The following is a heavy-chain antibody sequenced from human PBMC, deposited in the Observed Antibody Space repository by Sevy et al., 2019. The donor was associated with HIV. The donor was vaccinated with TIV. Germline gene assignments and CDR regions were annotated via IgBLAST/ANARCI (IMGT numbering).Heavy chain of an antibody. CDR2: IKSKTDGGTT. V-gene: IGHV3-15*01. CDR1: GFTFSNAW. Sequence: GGSLRLSCAASGFTFSNAWMSWVRQAPGKGLEWVGRIKSKTDGGTTDYAGTVKGRLTIPRDDSKNTLYLQMNRLKTEDSAVYYCTSVRYSSSPDYYYYYYMYVWGKGTTVTVSS. CDR3: TSVRYSSSPDYYYYYYMYV. J-gene: IGHJ6*03. D-gene: IGHD6-6*01.